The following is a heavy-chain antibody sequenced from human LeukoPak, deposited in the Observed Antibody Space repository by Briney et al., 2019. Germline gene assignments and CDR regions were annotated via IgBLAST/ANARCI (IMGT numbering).Heavy chain of an antibody. Sequence: GRSLRLSCAASGFTFDDYAMHWVRQAPGKGLEWVSGISWNSGSIGYEDSVKGRFTISRDNAKSSLYLQMNSLRTEDTALYYCAKGDTAMVYYYMDVWGKGTTVTVSS. V-gene: IGHV3-9*01. CDR1: GFTFDDYA. CDR2: ISWNSGSI. J-gene: IGHJ6*03. D-gene: IGHD5-18*01. CDR3: AKGDTAMVYYYMDV.